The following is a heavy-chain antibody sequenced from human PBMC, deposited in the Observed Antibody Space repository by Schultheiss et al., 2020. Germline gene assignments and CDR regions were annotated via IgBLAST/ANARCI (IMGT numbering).Heavy chain of an antibody. D-gene: IGHD6-13*01. V-gene: IGHV4-34*01. J-gene: IGHJ4*02. CDR3: ARQALGSSSPIPEY. Sequence: SETLSLTCAVYGGSFSGYYWSWIRQPPGKGLEWIGEINHSGSTNYNPSLKSRVTISVDTSKNQFSLKLSSVTAADTAVYYCARQALGSSSPIPEYWGQGTLVNVS. CDR1: GGSFSGYY. CDR2: INHSGST.